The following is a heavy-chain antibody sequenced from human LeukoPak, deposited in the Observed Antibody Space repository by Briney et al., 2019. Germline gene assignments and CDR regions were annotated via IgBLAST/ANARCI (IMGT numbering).Heavy chain of an antibody. CDR2: MYYDGST. D-gene: IGHD1-26*01. CDR1: GGSIYSTTFY. V-gene: IGHV4-39*01. CDR3: ARRSDSGSDDGEDYFDY. Sequence: PSETLSLTCTVSGGSIYSTTFYWGWIRQPPGKGLEWIGSMYYDGSTYHNPSLKSRVTISVDPSNNQFSLKLTSVTAADTAVYFCARRSDSGSDDGEDYFDYWGQGTLVTVSS. J-gene: IGHJ4*02.